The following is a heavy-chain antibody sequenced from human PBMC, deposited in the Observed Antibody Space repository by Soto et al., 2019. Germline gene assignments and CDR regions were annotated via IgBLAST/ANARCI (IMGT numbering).Heavy chain of an antibody. Sequence: PGGSLRLSCSASGFTFSDYYMSWIRQAPGKGLEWVSYISSSGSTIYYADSVKGRFTISRDNAKNSLYLQMNSLRAEDTAVYYCARVPCTNGVCYTTPEVWFAPWGQGTLVTVSS. D-gene: IGHD2-8*01. J-gene: IGHJ5*02. CDR2: ISSSGSTI. CDR3: ARVPCTNGVCYTTPEVWFAP. V-gene: IGHV3-11*01. CDR1: GFTFSDYY.